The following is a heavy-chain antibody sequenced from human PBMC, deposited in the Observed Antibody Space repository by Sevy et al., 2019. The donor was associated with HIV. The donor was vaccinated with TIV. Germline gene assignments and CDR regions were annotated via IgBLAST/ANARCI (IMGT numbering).Heavy chain of an antibody. Sequence: GGSLRLSCAASGFTFSTNWMHWVRQAPGKGLVWLSRINGDGSSTNYADSVKGRFTISRDNAKNTLYLQMNSLRAEDTGVYYCARDLIVRVVPVGHWGQGTLVTVSS. V-gene: IGHV3-74*01. J-gene: IGHJ4*02. CDR2: INGDGSST. CDR3: ARDLIVRVVPVGH. CDR1: GFTFSTNW. D-gene: IGHD1-26*01.